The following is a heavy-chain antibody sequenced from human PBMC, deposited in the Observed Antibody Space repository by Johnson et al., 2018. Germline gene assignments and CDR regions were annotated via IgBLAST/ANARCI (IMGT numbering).Heavy chain of an antibody. Sequence: VRLVESGGGLVQPGGSLSLSCAASGFSVSSNCMSWVRQAPGKGLQWVSGISGSGDTTYYADSVKGRFTICRDNSKNTVYLQMNILREEDTALNYCAKEGPGLILYDLLTCYFDYWGHGTLVTVSS. CDR1: GFSVSSNC. V-gene: IGHV3-23*04. J-gene: IGHJ4*01. CDR2: ISGSGDTT. D-gene: IGHD3/OR15-3a*01. CDR3: AKEGPGLILYDLLTCYFDY.